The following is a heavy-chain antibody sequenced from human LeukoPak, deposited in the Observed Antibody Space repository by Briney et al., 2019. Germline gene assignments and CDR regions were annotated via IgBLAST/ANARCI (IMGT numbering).Heavy chain of an antibody. D-gene: IGHD5-12*01. J-gene: IGHJ5*02. CDR2: IYYSGST. Sequence: SETLSLTCTVSGGSISSYYRSWIRQPPGKGLEWIGYIYYSGSTNYNPSLKSRVTISVDTSKKQFSLKLRSVTAADTAVYYCARDRGRATWFDPWGQGTLVTVSS. CDR3: ARDRGRATWFDP. CDR1: GGSISSYY. V-gene: IGHV4-59*01.